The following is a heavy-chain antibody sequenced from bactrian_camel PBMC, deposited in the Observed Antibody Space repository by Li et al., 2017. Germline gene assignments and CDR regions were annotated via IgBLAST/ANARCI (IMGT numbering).Heavy chain of an antibody. Sequence: HVQLVESGGGSVQAGGSLRLSCVASGYIYSGYCMGWFRQPTGKDREGVAHIDTGGSTTYADSVKGRFTISKDTAKNTLHLQMNNLKPEDTAMCHCAAGGSCAGDYDYWGQGTQVTVS. V-gene: IGHV3S53*01. CDR2: IDTGGST. CDR3: AAGGSCAGDYDY. D-gene: IGHD6*01. CDR1: GYIYSGYC. J-gene: IGHJ4*01.